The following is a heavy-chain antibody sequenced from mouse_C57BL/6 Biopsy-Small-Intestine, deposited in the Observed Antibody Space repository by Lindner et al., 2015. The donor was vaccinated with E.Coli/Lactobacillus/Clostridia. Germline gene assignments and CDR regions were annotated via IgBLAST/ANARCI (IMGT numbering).Heavy chain of an antibody. J-gene: IGHJ3*01. CDR2: INPNNGGT. V-gene: IGHV1-22*01. D-gene: IGHD1-1*01. CDR3: ARKDLYYGSRDWFAY. Sequence: EVQLQESGPELVKPGASVKMSCKASGYTFTDYNMHWVKQSHGKSLEWIGYINPNNGGTSYNQKFKGKATLTVNKSSSTAYMELRSLTSEDSAVYYCARKDLYYGSRDWFAYWGRGTLVTVSA. CDR1: GYTFTDYN.